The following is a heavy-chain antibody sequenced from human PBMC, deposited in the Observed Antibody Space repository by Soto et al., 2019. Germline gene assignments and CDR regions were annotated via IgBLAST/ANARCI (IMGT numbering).Heavy chain of an antibody. J-gene: IGHJ4*02. V-gene: IGHV3-33*01. Sequence: QVQLVESGGGVVQPGRSLRLSCAASGFTFSSYGMHWVRQAPGKGLEWVAVIWYDGSNKYYADSVKGRFTISRDNSKNTLYLQKNSLRAEDTAVYYCASLGSGGSYGDYWGQGTLVTVSS. CDR2: IWYDGSNK. CDR1: GFTFSSYG. CDR3: ASLGSGGSYGDY. D-gene: IGHD1-26*01.